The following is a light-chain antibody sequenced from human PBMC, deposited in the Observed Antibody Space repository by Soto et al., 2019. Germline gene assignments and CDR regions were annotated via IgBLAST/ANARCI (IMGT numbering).Light chain of an antibody. CDR1: QSLLHSNGYNY. Sequence: DIVMTQSPLSLPVTPGEPASISCRSSQSLLHSNGYNYLNWYLQKPGQSPQLLIYLGSDRAPGVPDRFSGRGSGTDFTLEISRVEAEDVGVYYCMQALQTRWTFGQGTKVEI. V-gene: IGKV2-28*01. CDR2: LGS. CDR3: MQALQTRWT. J-gene: IGKJ1*01.